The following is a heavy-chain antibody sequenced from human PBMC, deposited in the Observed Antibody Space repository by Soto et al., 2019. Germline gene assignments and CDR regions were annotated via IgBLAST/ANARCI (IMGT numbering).Heavy chain of an antibody. Sequence: QLGGSLRLSCAASGFTVSSNYMSWVRQAPGKGLEWVSVIYSGGSTYYADSVKGRFTISRDNSKNTLYLQMNSLRAEDTAVYYCARDHNWNDLHWFDPWGQGTLVTVSS. CDR1: GFTVSSNY. J-gene: IGHJ5*02. CDR3: ARDHNWNDLHWFDP. D-gene: IGHD1-20*01. CDR2: IYSGGST. V-gene: IGHV3-66*01.